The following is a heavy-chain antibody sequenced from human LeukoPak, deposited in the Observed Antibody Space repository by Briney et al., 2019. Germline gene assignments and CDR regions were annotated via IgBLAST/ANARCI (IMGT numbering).Heavy chain of an antibody. V-gene: IGHV4-38-2*02. CDR1: GYSISSGYY. Sequence: SETLSLTCTVSGYSISSGYYWGWTRQPPGKGLEWIGSIYHSGSTNYNPSLKSRVTISVDTSKNQFSLKLSSVTAADTAVYYCASIGDSSGYSSDYWGQGTLVTVSS. CDR3: ASIGDSSGYSSDY. D-gene: IGHD3-22*01. CDR2: IYHSGST. J-gene: IGHJ4*02.